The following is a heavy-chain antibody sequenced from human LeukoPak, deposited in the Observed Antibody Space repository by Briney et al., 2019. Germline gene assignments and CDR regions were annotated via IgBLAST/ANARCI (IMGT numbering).Heavy chain of an antibody. V-gene: IGHV4-59*12. CDR1: GVSINNYY. Sequence: PSETLSLTCTVSGVSINNYYWSWIRQSPGRALEWIGWSYQRGSTSYNPSLKSRVAISVDTSKNQFSLKLSSVTAADTAVYYCARTTTTYYYDSSGFDIWGQGTMVTVSS. CDR3: ARTTTTYYYDSSGFDI. CDR2: SYQRGST. J-gene: IGHJ3*02. D-gene: IGHD3-22*01.